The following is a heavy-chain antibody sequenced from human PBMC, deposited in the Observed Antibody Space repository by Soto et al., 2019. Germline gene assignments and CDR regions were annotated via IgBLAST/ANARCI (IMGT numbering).Heavy chain of an antibody. CDR1: GFTFSSYG. V-gene: IGHV3-21*01. CDR3: ANEPHY. Sequence: LRLSCAASGFTFSSYGMHWVRQAPGKGLEWVSSISSRGAYIYYADSVRGRFTISRDNTKNSLFLQMNSLRAEDSAVYYCANEPHYWGQGTLVTVYS. CDR2: ISSRGAYI. J-gene: IGHJ4*02.